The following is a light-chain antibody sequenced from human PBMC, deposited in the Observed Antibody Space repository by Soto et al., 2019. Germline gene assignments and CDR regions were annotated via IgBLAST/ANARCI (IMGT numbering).Light chain of an antibody. CDR2: SNN. CDR1: SSNIGSNT. CDR3: AAWDDSLNGYV. J-gene: IGLJ1*01. Sequence: QSVLTQPPSASGTPGQRVTISCSGSSSNIGSNTVNWYQQLPGTAPKLLIYSNNQRPSGVPDRFSGSKSGTSASLAISGLQSEDEADYHCAAWDDSLNGYVSGTGTKVTVL. V-gene: IGLV1-44*01.